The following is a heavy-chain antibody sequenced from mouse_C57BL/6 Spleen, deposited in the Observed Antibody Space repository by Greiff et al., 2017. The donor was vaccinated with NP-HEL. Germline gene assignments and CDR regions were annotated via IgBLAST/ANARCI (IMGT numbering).Heavy chain of an antibody. CDR3: AREGDYDVRFAY. CDR2: ISDGGSYT. CDR1: GFTFSSYA. J-gene: IGHJ3*01. D-gene: IGHD2-4*01. V-gene: IGHV5-4*01. Sequence: EVQRVESGGGLVKPGGSLKLSCAASGFTFSSYAMSWVRQTPEKRLEWVATISDGGSYTYYPDNVKGRFTISRDNAKNNLYLQMSHLKSEDTAMYYCAREGDYDVRFAYWGQGTLVTVSA.